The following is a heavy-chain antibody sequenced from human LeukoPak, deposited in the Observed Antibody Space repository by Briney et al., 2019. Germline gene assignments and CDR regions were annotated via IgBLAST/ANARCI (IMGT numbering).Heavy chain of an antibody. J-gene: IGHJ4*02. CDR2: ISGRSSTI. CDR3: ARDRNKSGSYFFDY. V-gene: IGHV3-48*01. CDR1: AFTFGDYS. D-gene: IGHD1-26*01. Sequence: PGGSLSLSCVASAFTFGDYSLNWFGQAPGKGRGGVSYISGRSSTIYYADSVKGRFTISRDNAKNSMYLQMNSLRAEDTAVYYCARDRNKSGSYFFDYWGQGTLVTVSS.